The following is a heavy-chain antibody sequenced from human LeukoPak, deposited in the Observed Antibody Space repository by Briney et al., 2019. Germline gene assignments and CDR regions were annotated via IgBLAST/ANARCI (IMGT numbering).Heavy chain of an antibody. CDR1: GYTFTGYY. D-gene: IGHD1-26*01. Sequence: ASVKVSCKASGYTFTGYYMHWVRQAPGHGLEWMGWINPNSGGTNYAQKFQGRVTMTRDTSISTAYMELSRLRSDDTAVYYCARETRSAYSGSYWRYFDYWGQGTLVTVSS. J-gene: IGHJ4*02. CDR3: ARETRSAYSGSYWRYFDY. V-gene: IGHV1-2*02. CDR2: INPNSGGT.